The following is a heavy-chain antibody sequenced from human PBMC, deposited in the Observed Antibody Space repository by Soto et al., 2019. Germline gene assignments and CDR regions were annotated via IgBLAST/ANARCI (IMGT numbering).Heavy chain of an antibody. CDR1: GGSISSSGYY. D-gene: IGHD3-22*01. J-gene: IGHJ4*02. CDR2: IYYSGST. Sequence: QVQLQESGPGLVKPSQTLSLTCTVSGGSISSSGYYWSWIRQHPGKGLEWIGYIYYSGSTYYNPSLKSRVTISVDTSKNQFSLKLSSVTAADTAVYYCARNRYDSSGYLRFDYWGQGTLVTVSS. CDR3: ARNRYDSSGYLRFDY. V-gene: IGHV4-31*03.